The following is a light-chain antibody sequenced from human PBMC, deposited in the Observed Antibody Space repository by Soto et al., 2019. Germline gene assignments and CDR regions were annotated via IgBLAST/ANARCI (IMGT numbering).Light chain of an antibody. Sequence: MVLTQSPGTLSLSPGEISTLSCGASQSVSSNLAWYQQKPGQAPRLLIYGASTRATGIPARFSGSGSGTEFTLTISSLQSEDFAVYYCQQYNNWPRWTFGQGTKVDI. V-gene: IGKV3-15*01. CDR3: QQYNNWPRWT. CDR2: GAS. CDR1: QSVSSN. J-gene: IGKJ1*01.